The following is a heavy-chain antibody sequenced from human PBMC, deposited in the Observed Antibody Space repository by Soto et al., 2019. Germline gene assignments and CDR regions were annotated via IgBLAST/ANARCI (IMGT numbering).Heavy chain of an antibody. Sequence: GGSLRLSCAVSGFTFSPYSMNWVRQAPGKGLEWISYISSGGDTIYYADSVRGRFTVSRDNTKNSLYLQMDSLRDEDTAVYYCERDRSTIYGVVTPIDYWGQGTLVTVSS. J-gene: IGHJ4*02. CDR3: ERDRSTIYGVVTPIDY. V-gene: IGHV3-48*02. CDR2: ISSGGDTI. CDR1: GFTFSPYS. D-gene: IGHD3-3*01.